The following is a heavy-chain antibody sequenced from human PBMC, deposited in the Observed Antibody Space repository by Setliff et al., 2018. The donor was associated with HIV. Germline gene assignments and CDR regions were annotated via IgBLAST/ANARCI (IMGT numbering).Heavy chain of an antibody. CDR3: ARNPRIAVAGTDYYYYMDV. J-gene: IGHJ6*03. D-gene: IGHD6-19*01. CDR2: INPAGNPT. CDR1: GYTFTSDY. Sequence: ASVKVSCKTSGYTFTSDYIHWVRQAPGQGLEWMGIINPAGNPTSYAQKFQGRLTMTSDTSPNTVYMELSSLRSEDTAVYYCARNPRIAVAGTDYYYYMDVWGKGTTVTVSS. V-gene: IGHV1-46*01.